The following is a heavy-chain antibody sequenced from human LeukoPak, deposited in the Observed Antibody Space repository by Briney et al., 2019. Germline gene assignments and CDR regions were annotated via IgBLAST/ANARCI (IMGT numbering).Heavy chain of an antibody. CDR2: INWNGGSI. D-gene: IGHD1-26*01. CDR3: ARDKGGVGAFDY. J-gene: IGHJ4*02. Sequence: GGSLRLSCAASGFTFDNYGMSWVRLAPGKGLEWVSGINWNGGSIGYAHSVKGRFTISRDNSKNTLYLQMNSLRAEDTAVYYCARDKGGVGAFDYWGQGTLVTVSS. V-gene: IGHV3-20*04. CDR1: GFTFDNYG.